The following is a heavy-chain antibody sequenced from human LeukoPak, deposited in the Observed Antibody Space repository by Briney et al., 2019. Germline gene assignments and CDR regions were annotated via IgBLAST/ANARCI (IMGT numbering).Heavy chain of an antibody. V-gene: IGHV3-48*01. CDR2: ISNSSSTI. CDR3: ASFRL. CDR1: GFTFSNYN. J-gene: IGHJ4*02. Sequence: PGGSLRLSCAASGFTFSNYNMNWVRQAPGKGLEWVSYISNSSSTIYYADSVKGRFTISRDNAKNSLYLQMNSLRAEDTAVYCCASFRLWGQGTLVTVSS.